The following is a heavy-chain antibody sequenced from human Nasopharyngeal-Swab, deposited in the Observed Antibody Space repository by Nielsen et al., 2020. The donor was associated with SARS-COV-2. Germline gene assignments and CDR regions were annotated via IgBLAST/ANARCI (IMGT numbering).Heavy chain of an antibody. J-gene: IGHJ4*02. Sequence: GESLKISCTTSGFTFGDYAMSWVRQAPGKGLEWIGFIRSKPYGGTTKYAASVKGRFTISRDDSKSIAYLQINSLKTEDTAVYYCCRDGPNILLWFGELPNGYFDSWGQGTLVTVSS. CDR2: IRSKPYGGTT. CDR3: CRDGPNILLWFGELPNGYFDS. V-gene: IGHV3-49*04. CDR1: GFTFGDYA. D-gene: IGHD3-10*01.